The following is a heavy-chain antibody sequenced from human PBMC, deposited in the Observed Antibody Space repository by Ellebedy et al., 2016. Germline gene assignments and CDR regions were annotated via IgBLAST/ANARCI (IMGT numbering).Heavy chain of an antibody. J-gene: IGHJ4*02. CDR2: INPNSGGT. V-gene: IGHV1-2*02. D-gene: IGHD6-13*01. CDR3: ARDIPAAGTTADY. CDR1: GYTFTGYY. Sequence: ASVKVSXXASGYTFTGYYMHWVRQAPGQGLEWMGWINPNSGGTNYAQKFQGRVTMTRDTSISTAYMELSRLRSDDTAVYYCARDIPAAGTTADYWGQGTLVTVSS.